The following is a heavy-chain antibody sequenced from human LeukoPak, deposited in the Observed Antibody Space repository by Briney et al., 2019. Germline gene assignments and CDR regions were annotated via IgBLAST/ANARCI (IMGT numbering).Heavy chain of an antibody. CDR2: ISHDGMNA. V-gene: IGHV3-23*01. J-gene: IGHJ5*02. D-gene: IGHD6-19*01. CDR3: AKDGAQYSSGPECDP. CDR1: RCTFSSYA. Sequence: PGGSLRLSCAASRCTFSSYAMSWVRQAPGKGLEWVSAISHDGMNAYYADSVKGRFTISRDNSKKTVSLEMSSLTAADTGVYYCAKDGAQYSSGPECDPRGQGALVTVSP.